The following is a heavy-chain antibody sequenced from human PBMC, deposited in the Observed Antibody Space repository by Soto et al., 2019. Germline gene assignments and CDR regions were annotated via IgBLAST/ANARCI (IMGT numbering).Heavy chain of an antibody. CDR3: ARLVYDTRLNYMYFDF. Sequence: PSETLSLTCAVSGVSISSGNWWTWVRQTPPRGLEYIGEIFHDGTANYYPSFERRVASSVDTSKNQFSPKLTSVTAAETAIYFCARLVYDTRLNYMYFDFWGQGALVTVSS. V-gene: IGHV4-4*02. D-gene: IGHD2-8*01. CDR1: GVSISSGNW. J-gene: IGHJ4*02. CDR2: IFHDGTA.